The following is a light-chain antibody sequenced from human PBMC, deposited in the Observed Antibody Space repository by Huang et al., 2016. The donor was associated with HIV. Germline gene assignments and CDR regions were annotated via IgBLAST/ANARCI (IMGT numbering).Light chain of an antibody. V-gene: IGKV3-20*01. J-gene: IGKJ2*01. CDR1: QSVTNNY. Sequence: EIVLTQSPGTLSLSPGERATLSCRASQSVTNNYLAWYQQKPGQAPRLGIDGAASRATGIPDRCSGSGSGTDFTLTISRLEPDDFVVYYCQQYGGSPRTFGQGTKLEIK. CDR3: QQYGGSPRT. CDR2: GAA.